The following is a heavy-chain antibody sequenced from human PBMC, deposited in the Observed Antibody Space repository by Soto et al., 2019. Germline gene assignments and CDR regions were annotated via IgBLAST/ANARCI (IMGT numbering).Heavy chain of an antibody. V-gene: IGHV1-46*03. Sequence: QVQLVQSGAEVKKPGASVKVSCKASGYTFTSYYMHWVRQAPGQGLEWMGIINPSGGSTSYAQKFQGGVTMTRDTSTRTVYMELSSLRSEDTAVYYCARWGGAYGDYFYYFDYWGQGTLVTVSS. CDR2: INPSGGST. CDR1: GYTFTSYY. J-gene: IGHJ4*02. CDR3: ARWGGAYGDYFYYFDY. D-gene: IGHD4-17*01.